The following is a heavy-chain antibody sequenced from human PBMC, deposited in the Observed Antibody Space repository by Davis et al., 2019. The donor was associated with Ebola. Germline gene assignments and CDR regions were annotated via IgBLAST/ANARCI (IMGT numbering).Heavy chain of an antibody. CDR2: TYYNSKWYS. V-gene: IGHV6-1*01. J-gene: IGHJ4*02. D-gene: IGHD5-12*01. CDR1: GDSVSINSGG. Sequence: PSETLSLTCAISGDSVSINSGGWNWIRQSPSRGLEWLGRTYYNSKWYSDYALSVKSRITINPDTSKNQFSLQLTSVTPEDTAVYYCATGWLRGGGFASWGQGTLVIVSS. CDR3: ATGWLRGGGFAS.